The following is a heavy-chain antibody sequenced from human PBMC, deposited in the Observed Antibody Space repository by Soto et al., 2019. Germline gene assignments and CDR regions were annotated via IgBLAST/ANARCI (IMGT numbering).Heavy chain of an antibody. V-gene: IGHV3-23*01. CDR3: ARGREAVTGPFDS. CDR2: ISGGGVST. CDR1: GLTFSTYA. Sequence: EVQLLESGGGLVQPGGSLRLSCAASGLTFSTYAMNWVRQAPGQGLEWISTISGGGVSTYYADSVKGRFTISRDNCKNTLFMQMNSLRAEDTAIYYSARGREAVTGPFDSWGQGTLLTVSS. J-gene: IGHJ4*02. D-gene: IGHD6-19*01.